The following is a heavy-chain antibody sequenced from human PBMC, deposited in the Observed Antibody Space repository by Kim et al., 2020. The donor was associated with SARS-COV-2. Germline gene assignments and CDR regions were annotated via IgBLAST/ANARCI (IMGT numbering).Heavy chain of an antibody. Sequence: GGSLRLSCAASGFTFSSYAMSWVRQAPGKGLEWVSAISGSGGSTYYADSVKGRFTISRDNSKNTLYLQMNSLRAEDTAVYYCAKDGETMVRGLSRMDVWGQGTTVTVSS. J-gene: IGHJ6*02. CDR2: ISGSGGST. V-gene: IGHV3-23*01. CDR1: GFTFSSYA. CDR3: AKDGETMVRGLSRMDV. D-gene: IGHD3-10*01.